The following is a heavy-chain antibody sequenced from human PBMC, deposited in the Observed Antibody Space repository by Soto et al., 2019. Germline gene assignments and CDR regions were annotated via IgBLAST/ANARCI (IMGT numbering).Heavy chain of an antibody. CDR1: GFTFSRYA. D-gene: IGHD4-17*01. V-gene: IGHV3-23*01. Sequence: EVQLLQSGGGLVQPGGSLRLSCVGSGFTFSRYAMIWVRQTPGKGLEWVSGIGDRGTTTYYADSVKGRFTISRDNSGNTLFLQMNSLRAVDTAVYYCAKDRLGDYYYYGMDVWGQGTTVTVS. J-gene: IGHJ6*02. CDR3: AKDRLGDYYYYGMDV. CDR2: IGDRGTTT.